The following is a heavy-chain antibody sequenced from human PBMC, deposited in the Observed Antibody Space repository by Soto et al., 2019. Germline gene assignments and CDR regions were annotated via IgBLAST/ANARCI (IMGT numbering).Heavy chain of an antibody. CDR3: ASRGLHRTEDY. CDR2: ISGSDGKT. V-gene: IGHV3-23*01. Sequence: GGSLRLSCAASGFSFGSYALSWVRQTQGKGLEWVSTISGSDGKTFYADSVKGRFSISRDTSQSTLYLQMNSLRADDTAMYYCASRGLHRTEDYCGKGT. J-gene: IGHJ4*02. CDR1: GFSFGSYA.